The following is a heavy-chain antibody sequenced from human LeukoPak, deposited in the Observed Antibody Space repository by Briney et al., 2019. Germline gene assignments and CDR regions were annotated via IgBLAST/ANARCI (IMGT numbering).Heavy chain of an antibody. CDR3: ARDKSIAARLLGGAFDI. CDR1: GFTFSSYS. Sequence: GGSLRLSCAASGFTFSSYSMNWVRQAPGKGLEWVSSISSSSSYIYYADSVKGRFTISRDNAKNSLYLQMNSLRAEDTAVYYCARDKSIAARLLGGAFDIWGQGTMVTVSS. J-gene: IGHJ3*02. V-gene: IGHV3-21*01. CDR2: ISSSSSYI. D-gene: IGHD6-6*01.